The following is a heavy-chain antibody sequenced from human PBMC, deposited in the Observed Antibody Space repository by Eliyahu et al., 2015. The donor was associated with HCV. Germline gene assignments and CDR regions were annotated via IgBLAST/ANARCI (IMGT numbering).Heavy chain of an antibody. CDR3: ARQIDDSSGYSYYFDY. CDR2: IYYSGST. Sequence: QVQLQESGPGLVKPSETLSLTCTVSGGSIXSYYWSWIRQPPGKGLEWIGYIYYSGSTNYNPSLKSRVTISVDTSKNQFSLKLSSVTAADTAVYYCARQIDDSSGYSYYFDYWGQGTLVTVSS. CDR1: GGSIXSYY. D-gene: IGHD3-22*01. V-gene: IGHV4-59*08. J-gene: IGHJ4*02.